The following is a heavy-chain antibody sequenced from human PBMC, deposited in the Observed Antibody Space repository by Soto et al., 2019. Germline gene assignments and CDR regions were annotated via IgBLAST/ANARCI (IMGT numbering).Heavy chain of an antibody. CDR2: INPSGGST. CDR1: GYTFTSYY. Sequence: QVQLVQSGAEVKKPGASVKVSCKASGYTFTSYYMHWVRQAPGQGLGWMGIINPSGGSTSYAQKFQGRVTMTRDTSTSTVYMELSSLRSEDTAVYYCARATSGYCSSTSCYYYYGMDVWGQGTTVTVSS. D-gene: IGHD2-2*01. V-gene: IGHV1-46*01. CDR3: ARATSGYCSSTSCYYYYGMDV. J-gene: IGHJ6*02.